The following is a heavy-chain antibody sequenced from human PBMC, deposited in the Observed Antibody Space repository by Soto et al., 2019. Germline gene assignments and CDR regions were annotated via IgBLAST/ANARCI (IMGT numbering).Heavy chain of an antibody. J-gene: IGHJ2*01. D-gene: IGHD2-15*01. CDR1: GGTFSSYA. CDR3: ARVVTVVKSFHYWYFDL. CDR2: IIPIFGTA. Sequence: QVQLVQSGAEVKKPGSSVKVSCKASGGTFSSYAISWVRQAPGQGLEWMGGIIPIFGTANYAQKFQGRVTXTXXESTCTAYMELSSLRSEDTAVYYCARVVTVVKSFHYWYFDLWGRGTLVTVSS. V-gene: IGHV1-69*05.